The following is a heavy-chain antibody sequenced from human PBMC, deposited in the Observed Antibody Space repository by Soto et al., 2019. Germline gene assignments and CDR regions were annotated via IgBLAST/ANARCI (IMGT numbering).Heavy chain of an antibody. Sequence: PSETLSLTCTVSGDSISSGANYWSWIRQPPGKGLEWIGYIYYSGSTYYNPTLKSRVTISVDRSKNLFSLKLSSVTAADTAVYYCARFDILTVYGCMDVWGQGTTVTVSS. V-gene: IGHV4-30-4*01. CDR3: ARFDILTVYGCMDV. CDR2: IYYSGST. CDR1: GDSISSGANY. D-gene: IGHD3-9*01. J-gene: IGHJ6*02.